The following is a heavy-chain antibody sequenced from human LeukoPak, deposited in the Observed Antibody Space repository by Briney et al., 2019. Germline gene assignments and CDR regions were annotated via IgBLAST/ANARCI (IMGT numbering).Heavy chain of an antibody. CDR1: GFTFSTSW. Sequence: PGGSLRLSCVASGFTFSTSWVTWVRQAPGKGLEWVANIDKHGSGKYYVDSVKGRFAISRDYASNSVFLQMNSLRAGDTSVYYCARDAGWGYYDLWGQGTPVTVSS. V-gene: IGHV3-7*01. CDR3: ARDAGWGYYDL. J-gene: IGHJ4*02. CDR2: IDKHGSGK. D-gene: IGHD1-26*01.